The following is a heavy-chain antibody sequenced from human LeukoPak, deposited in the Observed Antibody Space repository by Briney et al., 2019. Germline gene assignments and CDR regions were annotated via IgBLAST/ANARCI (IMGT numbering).Heavy chain of an antibody. J-gene: IGHJ4*02. CDR1: GGSISSYY. CDR3: ARAQYSSGSDY. D-gene: IGHD6-19*01. Sequence: SETLSLTCTVSGGSISSYYWSWIRQPPGKGLEWIGYIYHSGSTKYNPSLKSRVTISVDSSKNQLSLKLSSVTAADTAVYYCARAQYSSGSDYWGQGTLVTVSS. V-gene: IGHV4-59*01. CDR2: IYHSGST.